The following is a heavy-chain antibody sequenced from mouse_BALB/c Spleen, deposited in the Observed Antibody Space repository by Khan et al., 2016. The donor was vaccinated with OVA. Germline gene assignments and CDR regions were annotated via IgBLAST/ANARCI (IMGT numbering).Heavy chain of an antibody. D-gene: IGHD2-2*01. CDR3: TRREKYGDDLSWFAY. J-gene: IGHJ3*01. CDR2: INPSDSES. CDR1: GYTFTSYW. V-gene: IGHV1-52*01. Sequence: QVQLQQSGAELVRPGASVKLSCKASGYTFTSYWMNWVRQRPRQGLEWIGKINPSDSESHYNQMFKDKATLTVDKSSGTAYMQLSSLTSEDSAVYYCTRREKYGDDLSWFAYWGQGTLVTVSA.